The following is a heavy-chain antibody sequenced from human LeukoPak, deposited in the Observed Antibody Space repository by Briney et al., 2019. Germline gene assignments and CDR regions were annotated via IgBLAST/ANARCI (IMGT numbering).Heavy chain of an antibody. D-gene: IGHD2-21*02. V-gene: IGHV1-46*01. J-gene: IGHJ4*02. CDR2: INPSGGST. CDR1: GYTFTSYY. Sequence: ASVKVSCKASGYTFTSYYMHWVRQAPGQGLEWMGIINPSGGSTSYAQKFQGRVTMTRDTSTSTVYMELSSLRSEDTAVYYCARVGQVVTATQGSFDYWGQGTLVTVSS. CDR3: ARVGQVVTATQGSFDY.